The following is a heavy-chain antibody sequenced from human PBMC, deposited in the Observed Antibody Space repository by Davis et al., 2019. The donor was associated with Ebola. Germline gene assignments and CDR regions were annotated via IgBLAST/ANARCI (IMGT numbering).Heavy chain of an antibody. CDR2: IKQDGSEK. CDR1: GFTFSSYW. D-gene: IGHD2-8*01. J-gene: IGHJ6*02. CDR3: AREMVRYYYGMDV. V-gene: IGHV3-7*01. Sequence: GGSLRLSCAVSGFTFSSYWMNWVRQAPGKGLEWVAIIKQDGSEKYYADSVKGRFTISRDNSKNTLYLQMNSLRAEDTAVYYGAREMVRYYYGMDVWGQGTTVTVSS.